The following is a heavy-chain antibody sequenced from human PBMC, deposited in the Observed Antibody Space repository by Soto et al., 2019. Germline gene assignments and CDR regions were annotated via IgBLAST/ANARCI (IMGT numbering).Heavy chain of an antibody. D-gene: IGHD3-22*01. J-gene: IGHJ5*02. CDR2: IYYSGST. CDR3: ARERYYDSSGYFRNWFDP. V-gene: IGHV4-59*01. CDR1: GGSIRSYY. Sequence: PSETLSLTCIVSGGSIRSYYCSWRRQPPGKGLEWIGYIYYSGSTNYNPSLKSRVTISVDTSKNQFSLKLSSVTAADTAVYYCARERYYDSSGYFRNWFDPWGQGTLVTVSS.